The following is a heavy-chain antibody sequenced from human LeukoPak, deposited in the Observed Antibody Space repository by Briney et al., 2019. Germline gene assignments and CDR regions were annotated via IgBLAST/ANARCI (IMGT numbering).Heavy chain of an antibody. CDR2: IYYSGST. V-gene: IGHV4-59*01. CDR3: ARDRKDGGADY. J-gene: IGHJ4*02. Sequence: PSETLSLTCTVSGGSISSYYWSWIRQPPGKGLEWIGYIYYSGSTNYSPSLKSRVTISVDTSKNQFSLKLSSVTAADTAVYYCARDRKDGGADYWGQGTLVTVSS. D-gene: IGHD2-15*01. CDR1: GGSISSYY.